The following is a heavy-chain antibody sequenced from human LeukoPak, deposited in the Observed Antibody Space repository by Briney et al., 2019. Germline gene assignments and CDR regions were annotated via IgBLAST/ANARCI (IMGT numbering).Heavy chain of an antibody. J-gene: IGHJ3*02. CDR1: GGSFSGYY. V-gene: IGHV4-34*01. D-gene: IGHD2/OR15-2a*01. CDR2: NNHSGST. CDR3: ARFRIFVSDI. Sequence: PSVTLSLTCAVYGGSFSGYYWSWIRQPPGKGLEWIRKNNHSGSTNYNPSLKSRVTISVDTPKNQFSLKLSSVTAADTAVYYCARFRIFVSDIWGQGTMVTVSS.